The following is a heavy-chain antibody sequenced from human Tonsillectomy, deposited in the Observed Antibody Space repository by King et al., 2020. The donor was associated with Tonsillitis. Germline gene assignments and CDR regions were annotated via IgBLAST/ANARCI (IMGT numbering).Heavy chain of an antibody. CDR2: ISSSSSTT. Sequence: MNWVRQAPGKGLEWVSYISSSSSTTYYADSVKGRFTISRDNAKNSLYLQMNSLRAEDTAVYYCAGLRIVMGTPTLFDIWGQGTMVTVSS. J-gene: IGHJ3*02. D-gene: IGHD2-21*02. V-gene: IGHV3-48*04. CDR3: AGLRIVMGTPTLFDI.